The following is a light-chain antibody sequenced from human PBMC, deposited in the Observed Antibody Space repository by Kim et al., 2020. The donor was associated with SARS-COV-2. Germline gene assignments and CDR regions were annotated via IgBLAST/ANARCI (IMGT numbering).Light chain of an antibody. CDR2: WAF. V-gene: IGKV4-1*01. Sequence: DIVMTQSPDSLAVSLGERATINCKSSQSVLYSSNNKNYLAWYQQKPGQPPKLLIYWAFTRESGVPDRFSGSGSGTDFTLTISSLQAEDVAVYYCQHYCSTPRTFGQGTKVEIK. J-gene: IGKJ1*01. CDR3: QHYCSTPRT. CDR1: QSVLYSSNNKNY.